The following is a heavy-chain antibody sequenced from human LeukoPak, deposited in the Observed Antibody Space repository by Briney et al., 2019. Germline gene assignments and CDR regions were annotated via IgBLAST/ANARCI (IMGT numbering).Heavy chain of an antibody. D-gene: IGHD4-17*01. CDR2: IKQDGSEK. Sequence: PGGSLRLSRAASGFTFRSHWMSWVRQAPGKGLEWVANIKQDGSEKYYVDSVKGRFTISRDNAKNSLYLQMNSLRVEDTAVYYCARDRAYGDHFDYWGQGTLVTVSS. V-gene: IGHV3-7*01. J-gene: IGHJ4*02. CDR3: ARDRAYGDHFDY. CDR1: GFTFRSHW.